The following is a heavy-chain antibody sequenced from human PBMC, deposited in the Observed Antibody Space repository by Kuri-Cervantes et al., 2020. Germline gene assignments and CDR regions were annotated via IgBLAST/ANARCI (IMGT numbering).Heavy chain of an antibody. J-gene: IGHJ4*02. Sequence: SETLSLTCAVYGGSFSGYYWSWIRQPPGKGLEWIGEINHSGSTNYNPSLKSRVTISVDTSKNQFSLKLSSVTAADTAVYYCARAPYDYVWGSYRYTPFDYWGQGTLVTVSS. CDR3: ARAPYDYVWGSYRYTPFDY. D-gene: IGHD3-16*02. CDR1: GGSFSGYY. V-gene: IGHV4-34*01. CDR2: INHSGST.